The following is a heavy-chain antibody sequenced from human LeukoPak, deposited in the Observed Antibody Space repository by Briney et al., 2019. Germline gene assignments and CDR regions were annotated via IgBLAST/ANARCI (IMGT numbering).Heavy chain of an antibody. J-gene: IGHJ4*02. CDR3: AKDPSYNWNYLTY. CDR1: GFTFSSYW. Sequence: GGSLRLSCAASGFTFSSYWMSWVRQAPGKGLEWVANIKQDGSEKYYVDSVKGRFTISRDNAKNSLYLQMNSLRAEDTAVYYCAKDPSYNWNYLTYWGQGTLVTVSS. CDR2: IKQDGSEK. V-gene: IGHV3-7*01. D-gene: IGHD1-20*01.